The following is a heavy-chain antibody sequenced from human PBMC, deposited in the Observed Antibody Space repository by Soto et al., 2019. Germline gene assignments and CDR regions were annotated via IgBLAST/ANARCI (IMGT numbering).Heavy chain of an antibody. CDR2: INPNSGGT. J-gene: IGHJ4*02. Sequence: ASVKVSCKASGYTFTGYYMHWVRQAPGQGLEWMGWINPNSGGTNYAQKFQGSVTMTRDTSIRTAYMELSRLRSDDTAVYYCARYYDSSGYPGYWGQGTLVTVSS. V-gene: IGHV1-2*02. D-gene: IGHD3-22*01. CDR1: GYTFTGYY. CDR3: ARYYDSSGYPGY.